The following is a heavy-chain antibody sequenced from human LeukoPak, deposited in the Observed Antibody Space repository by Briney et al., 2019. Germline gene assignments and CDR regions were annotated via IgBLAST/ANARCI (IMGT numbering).Heavy chain of an antibody. D-gene: IGHD4-17*01. Sequence: PGGSLRLSCAASGFTFSSYGMHWVRQAPGKGLEWVAVIWYDGSNKYYAGSVKGRFTISRDNSKNTLYLQMNSLRAEDTAVYYCAKDRVTTRGFFDYWGQGTLVTVSS. J-gene: IGHJ4*02. CDR2: IWYDGSNK. V-gene: IGHV3-33*06. CDR3: AKDRVTTRGFFDY. CDR1: GFTFSSYG.